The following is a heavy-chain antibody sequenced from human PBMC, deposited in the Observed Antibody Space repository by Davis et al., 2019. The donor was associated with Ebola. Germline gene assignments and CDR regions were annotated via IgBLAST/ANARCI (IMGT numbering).Heavy chain of an antibody. Sequence: AASVKVSCKASGYTFTSYGISWVRQAPGQGLEWMGGIIPIFGTANYAQKFQGRVTITADESTSTAYMELSSLRSEDTAVYYCARGACSGGSCYWKYYYYYYGMDVWGQGTTVTVSS. CDR3: ARGACSGGSCYWKYYYYYYGMDV. CDR1: GYTFTSYG. J-gene: IGHJ6*02. D-gene: IGHD2-15*01. V-gene: IGHV1-69*13. CDR2: IIPIFGTA.